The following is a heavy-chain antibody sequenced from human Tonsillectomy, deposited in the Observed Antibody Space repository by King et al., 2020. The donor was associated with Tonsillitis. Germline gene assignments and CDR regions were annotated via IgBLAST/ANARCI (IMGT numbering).Heavy chain of an antibody. V-gene: IGHV3-53*04. CDR1: GFNVSSNY. J-gene: IGHJ4*02. CDR2: TYSGGST. Sequence: VQLVESGGGLVQPGGSLRLSCVVSGFNVSSNYMSWVRQAPGKELEWVSVTYSGGSTYFADSVRGRFTISRHNSKNTLYLQMDSLRADDTAVYYCARASSGWSLYFDYWGQGTLVTVSS. CDR3: ARASSGWSLYFDY. D-gene: IGHD6-19*01.